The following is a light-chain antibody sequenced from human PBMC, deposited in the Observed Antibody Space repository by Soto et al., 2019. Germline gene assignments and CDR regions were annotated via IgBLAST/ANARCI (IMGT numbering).Light chain of an antibody. CDR2: DAS. Sequence: EIVLTQSPGTLSLSPGERATLSCRASQSVSNNYLAWYQQKPGQAPRLLIADASRRATGIPDRFSGSGSGTDFTLTISRLEPEDFAVYYCQQCARSPLTFGQGTNEEMK. J-gene: IGKJ1*01. V-gene: IGKV3-20*01. CDR3: QQCARSPLT. CDR1: QSVSNNY.